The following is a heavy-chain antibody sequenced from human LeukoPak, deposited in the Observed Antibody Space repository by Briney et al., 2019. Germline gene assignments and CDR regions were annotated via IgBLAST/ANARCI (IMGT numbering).Heavy chain of an antibody. Sequence: SETLSLTCTVSGGSISSSSYYWGWIRQPPGKGLEWIGSIYYSGSTYYNPSLKSRVTISVDTSKNQFSLKLSSVTAADTAVYYCARDYPDDSSGYFKSWGQGTLVTVSS. CDR1: GGSISSSSYY. V-gene: IGHV4-39*07. D-gene: IGHD3-22*01. CDR3: ARDYPDDSSGYFKS. J-gene: IGHJ5*02. CDR2: IYYSGST.